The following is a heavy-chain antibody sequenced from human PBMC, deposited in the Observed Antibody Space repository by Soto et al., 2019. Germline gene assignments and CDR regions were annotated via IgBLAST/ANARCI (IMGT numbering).Heavy chain of an antibody. D-gene: IGHD2-8*01. CDR2: INQDGSDQ. J-gene: IGHJ5*02. CDR3: ATSMRHTLDP. CDR1: GFIFSNHW. Sequence: EVQVVESGGGLVQPGGSLRLSCAASGFIFSNHWMTWVRQVPGKGLEWVANINQDGSDQYYLDSVKGRFTICRDNAKNSLFLQMNSLRVEDTAVYYCATSMRHTLDPWGQGTLVTVSS. V-gene: IGHV3-7*01.